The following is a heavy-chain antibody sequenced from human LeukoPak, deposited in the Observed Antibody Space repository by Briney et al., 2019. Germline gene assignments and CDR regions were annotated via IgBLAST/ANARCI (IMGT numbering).Heavy chain of an antibody. CDR2: MNPNSGNT. CDR1: GYTFTSYY. CDR3: ASAALVNTNWYYFDY. Sequence: ASVKVSCKASGYTFTSYYMHWVRQATGQGLEWMGWMNPNSGNTGYAQKFQGRVTMTRNTSISTAYMELSSLRSEDTAVYYCASAALVNTNWYYFDYWGQGTLVTVSS. J-gene: IGHJ4*02. D-gene: IGHD1-1*01. V-gene: IGHV1-8*02.